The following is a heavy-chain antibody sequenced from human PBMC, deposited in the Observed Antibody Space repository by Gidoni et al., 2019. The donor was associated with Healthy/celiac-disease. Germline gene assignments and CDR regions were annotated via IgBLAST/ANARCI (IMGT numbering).Heavy chain of an antibody. CDR1: GFTFSGYA. J-gene: IGHJ4*02. D-gene: IGHD2-2*01. Sequence: EFQLVESGRGLVPPAGSLTLSCSPSGFTFSGYAMHWVRQASGKGLEWVGRIRSKANSDATAYGASVKGRFTISRDDSKNTAYLQMNRLKTEDTAVYYCTVSSSTSRDYGGQGTLVTVSS. CDR2: IRSKANSDAT. V-gene: IGHV3-73*02. CDR3: TVSSSTSRDY.